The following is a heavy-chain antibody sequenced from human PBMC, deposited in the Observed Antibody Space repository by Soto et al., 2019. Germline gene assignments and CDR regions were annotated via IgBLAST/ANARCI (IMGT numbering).Heavy chain of an antibody. Sequence: PVESLEISCAASGFTLNTYGMYWVRQAPGKGLEWVSAISGSGGSTYYADSVKGRFTISRDNSKNTLYLQMNSLRAEDTAVYYCAKSDISSSWLNLDYYYYGMDVWGQGTTVTVSS. CDR3: AKSDISSSWLNLDYYYYGMDV. V-gene: IGHV3-23*01. D-gene: IGHD6-13*01. J-gene: IGHJ6*02. CDR2: ISGSGGST. CDR1: GFTLNTYG.